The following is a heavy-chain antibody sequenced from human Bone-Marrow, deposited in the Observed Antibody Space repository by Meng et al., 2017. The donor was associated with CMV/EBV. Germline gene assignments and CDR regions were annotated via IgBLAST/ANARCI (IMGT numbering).Heavy chain of an antibody. CDR1: GGSISSDNYY. CDR3: ARDLYNCSSTSCYRGMDV. V-gene: IGHV4-39*07. D-gene: IGHD2-2*01. CDR2: IYYSGST. J-gene: IGHJ6*02. Sequence: SETLSLTCTVSGGSISSDNYYWSWIRQPPGKGLEWIGSIYYSGSTYYNPSLKSRVTISVDTSKNQFSLKLSSVTAADTAVYYCARDLYNCSSTSCYRGMDVWGQGTTVTVSS.